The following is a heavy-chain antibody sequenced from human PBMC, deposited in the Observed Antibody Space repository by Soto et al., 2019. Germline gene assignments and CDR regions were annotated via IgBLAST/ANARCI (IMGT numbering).Heavy chain of an antibody. CDR2: IRSKANSYAT. CDR1: GFTFSGSA. CDR3: TSTFYYYMDV. Sequence: EVQLVESGGGLVQPGGSLKLSCAASGFTFSGSAMHWVRQASGKGLEWVGRIRSKANSYATAYAASVKGRFTISRDDSKNTAYLQMNSLKTEDTAVYYCTSTFYYYMDVWGKGTTVTVSS. V-gene: IGHV3-73*01. J-gene: IGHJ6*03.